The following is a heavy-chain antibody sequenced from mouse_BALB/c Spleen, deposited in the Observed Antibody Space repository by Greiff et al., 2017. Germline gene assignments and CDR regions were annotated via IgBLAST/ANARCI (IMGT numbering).Heavy chain of an antibody. CDR3: NEGRYGNSFAY. CDR1: GFNIKDYY. D-gene: IGHD2-1*01. Sequence: VQLKESGAELVRSGASVKLSCTASGFNIKDYYMHWVKQRPEQGLEWIGWIDPENGDTEYAPKFQGKATMTADTSSNTAYLQLSSLTSEDTAVYYCNEGRYGNSFAYWGQGTLVTVSA. CDR2: IDPENGDT. V-gene: IGHV14-4*02. J-gene: IGHJ3*01.